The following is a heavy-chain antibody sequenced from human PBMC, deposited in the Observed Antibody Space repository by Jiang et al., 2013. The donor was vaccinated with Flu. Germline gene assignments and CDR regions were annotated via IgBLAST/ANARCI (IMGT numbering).Heavy chain of an antibody. CDR1: GGSSAVVVTT. Sequence: SLTCTVSGGSSAVVVTTGAGSASPQGRGWSGLGVSIIVGAPTQPSLKSRVTISVDTSKNQFSLKLSSVTAADTAVYYCARHGDAHYYGSGSSTGAIDYWGQGTLVTVSS. J-gene: IGHJ4*02. CDR3: ARHGDAHYYGSGSSTGAIDY. D-gene: IGHD3-10*01. CDR2: SIIVGAP. V-gene: IGHV4-39*01.